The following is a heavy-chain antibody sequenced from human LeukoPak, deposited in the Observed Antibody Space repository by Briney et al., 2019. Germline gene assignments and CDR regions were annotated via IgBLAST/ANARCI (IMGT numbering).Heavy chain of an antibody. CDR1: GGSISSYY. Sequence: SETLSLTCTVSGGSISSYYWSWIRQPPGKGLKWIGYIYYSGSTNYNPSLKSRVTISVDTSKNQFSLKLSSVTAADTAVYYCARHYDRVNYFDYWGQGTPVTVSS. V-gene: IGHV4-59*08. CDR3: ARHYDRVNYFDY. J-gene: IGHJ4*02. CDR2: IYYSGST. D-gene: IGHD3-3*01.